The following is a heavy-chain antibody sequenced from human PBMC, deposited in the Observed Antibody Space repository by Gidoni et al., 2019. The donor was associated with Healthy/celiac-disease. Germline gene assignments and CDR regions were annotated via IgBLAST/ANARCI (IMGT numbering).Heavy chain of an antibody. D-gene: IGHD6-19*01. CDR3: AREGTGIAGAGGLDY. CDR1: GYTFTSYY. V-gene: IGHV1-46*03. Sequence: QLQLVQSGAAVKKPGASVKVSCKASGYTFTSYYMHSVRQPPGQGLEWSGIINPSGGSTSYVQKFQGRDTMNRDTSTSTVYMELRSLRSEETAVYYCAREGTGIAGAGGLDYWGQGTLVTVSS. J-gene: IGHJ4*02. CDR2: INPSGGST.